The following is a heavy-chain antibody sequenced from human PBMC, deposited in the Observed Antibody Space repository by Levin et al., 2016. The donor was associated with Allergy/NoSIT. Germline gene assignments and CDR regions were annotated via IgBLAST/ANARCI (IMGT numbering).Heavy chain of an antibody. D-gene: IGHD2-15*01. CDR3: AREGGYCSGGSCYDY. J-gene: IGHJ4*02. CDR2: ISSSSSTI. Sequence: WIRQPPGKGLEWVSYISSSSSTIYYADSVKGRFTISRDNAKNSLYLQMNSLRAEDTAVYYCAREGGYCSGGSCYDYWGQGTLVTVSS. V-gene: IGHV3-48*01.